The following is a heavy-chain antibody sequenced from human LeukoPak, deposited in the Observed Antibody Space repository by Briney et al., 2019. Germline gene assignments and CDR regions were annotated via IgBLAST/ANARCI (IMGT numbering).Heavy chain of an antibody. CDR3: ARDRAPFQSGYSGYDFDY. V-gene: IGHV1-69*06. J-gene: IGHJ4*02. CDR2: IIPIFGTA. D-gene: IGHD5-12*01. Sequence: SVKVSCKASGGTFSSYAISWVRQAPGQGLEWMGGIIPIFGTANYAQKFQGRVTITADKSTSTAYMELSSLRSEDTAVYYCARDRAPFQSGYSGYDFDYWGQGTLVTVSS. CDR1: GGTFSSYA.